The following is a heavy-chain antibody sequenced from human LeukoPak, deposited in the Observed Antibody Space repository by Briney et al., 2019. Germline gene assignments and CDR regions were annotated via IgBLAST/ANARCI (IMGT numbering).Heavy chain of an antibody. CDR1: GYSFADYY. V-gene: IGHV1-2*02. J-gene: IGHJ3*02. CDR2: INPNSGGT. Sequence: ASVKVSCKASGYSFADYYMHWVRQAPGQGLKWMGWINPNSGGTNYAQKFQGRVTMTRDTSISTAYMELSRLRSDDTAVYYCARMPEGLAFDIWGQGTMVTVSS. CDR3: ARMPEGLAFDI. D-gene: IGHD2-2*01.